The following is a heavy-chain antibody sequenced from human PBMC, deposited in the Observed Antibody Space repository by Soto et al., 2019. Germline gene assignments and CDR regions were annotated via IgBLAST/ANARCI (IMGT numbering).Heavy chain of an antibody. J-gene: IGHJ6*02. CDR3: ARDYRLAMAPGMDV. D-gene: IGHD5-18*01. CDR2: ISSSSSTI. CDR1: GFTFSTYS. V-gene: IGHV3-48*01. Sequence: PGGSLRLSCAASGFTFSTYSMNWVRQAPGKGLEWVSYISSSSSTIFYTDSVKGRFTVSRDNAKNSLYLQMNSLRAEDTAVYYCARDYRLAMAPGMDVWGQGTTVTVSS.